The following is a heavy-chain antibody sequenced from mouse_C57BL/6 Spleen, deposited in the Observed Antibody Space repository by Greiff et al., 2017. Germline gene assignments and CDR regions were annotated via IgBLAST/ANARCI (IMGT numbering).Heavy chain of an antibody. CDR2: INPSTGGT. V-gene: IGHV1-42*01. Sequence: VQLQQSGPELVKPGASVKISCKASGYSFTGYYMNWVKQSPEKSLEWIGVINPSTGGTTYNQKFKAEATLTVDKSSSTAYMQLKSLTSEDSAVYYWARRGGSSSRYFDVWGTGTTVTVSS. D-gene: IGHD1-1*01. CDR1: GYSFTGYY. J-gene: IGHJ1*03. CDR3: ARRGGSSSRYFDV.